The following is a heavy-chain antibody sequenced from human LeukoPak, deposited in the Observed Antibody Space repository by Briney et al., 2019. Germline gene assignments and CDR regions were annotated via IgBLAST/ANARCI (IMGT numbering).Heavy chain of an antibody. V-gene: IGHV1-69*06. D-gene: IGHD5-18*01. CDR3: AREGGYSYAGNWFDP. J-gene: IGHJ5*02. Sequence: SVKVSCKASGGTFSSYAISWVRQAPGQGLEWMGGIIPIFGTANYAQRFQGRVTITADKSTSTAYKELSSLRSEDTAVYYCAREGGYSYAGNWFDPWGQGTLVTVSS. CDR2: IIPIFGTA. CDR1: GGTFSSYA.